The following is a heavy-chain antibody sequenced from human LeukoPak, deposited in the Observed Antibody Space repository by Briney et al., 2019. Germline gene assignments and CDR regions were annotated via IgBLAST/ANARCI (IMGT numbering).Heavy chain of an antibody. J-gene: IGHJ4*02. V-gene: IGHV1-2*06. CDR3: ARDTYGSGSYSSDY. CDR2: INPNSGGT. D-gene: IGHD3-10*01. Sequence: ASVKVSCKASGGTFSSYAISWVRQAPGQGLEWMGRINPNSGGTNYAQKFQGRVTMTRDTSISTAYMELSRLRSDDTAVYYCARDTYGSGSYSSDYWGQGTLVTVSS. CDR1: GGTFSSYA.